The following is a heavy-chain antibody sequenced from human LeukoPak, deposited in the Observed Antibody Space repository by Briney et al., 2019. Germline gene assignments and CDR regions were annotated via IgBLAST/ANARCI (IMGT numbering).Heavy chain of an antibody. CDR3: ARDRSGTQGAFDI. CDR2: IYYSGST. CDR1: GGSISSGGYY. D-gene: IGHD1-1*01. V-gene: IGHV4-31*03. J-gene: IGHJ3*02. Sequence: PSETLSLTCTVSGGSISSGGYYWSWIRQHPGKGLEWIGYIYYSGSTYYNPSLKSRVTISVDTSKNQFSLKLSSVTAADPAVYYCARDRSGTQGAFDIWGQGTMVTVSS.